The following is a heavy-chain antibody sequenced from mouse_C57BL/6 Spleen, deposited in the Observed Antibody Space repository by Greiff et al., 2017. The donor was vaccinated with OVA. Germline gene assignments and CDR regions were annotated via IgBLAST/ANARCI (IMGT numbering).Heavy chain of an antibody. CDR3: ASGSTMVTTFAD. V-gene: IGHV14-3*01. J-gene: IGHJ3*01. CDR1: GFTFTNTY. CDR2: IDPATGNT. D-gene: IGHD2-1*01. Sequence: VQLQQSVAELVRPGASVKLSCTASGFTFTNTYMHWVKQMPEQGLEWIGRIDPATGNTKYAPKFPGKAPITAATSSNTAYLQLSSLTSEDTAIYYCASGSTMVTTFADWGQGTLVTVSA.